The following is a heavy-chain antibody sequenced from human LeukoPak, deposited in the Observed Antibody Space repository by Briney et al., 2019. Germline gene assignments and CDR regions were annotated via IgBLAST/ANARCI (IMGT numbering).Heavy chain of an antibody. CDR2: ISGGGTST. V-gene: IGHV3-23*01. J-gene: IGHJ6*02. CDR3: AKTLQGYYYYGLDV. Sequence: QRGGSLLLSCAVSGFTFSSYAMSWVRQAPGKGLEWVSTISGGGTSTYYADSGKGRVTISRDNSKNTLYLQMNSLRVEDTALYYCAKTLQGYYYYGLDVWGQGTTVTVSS. CDR1: GFTFSSYA.